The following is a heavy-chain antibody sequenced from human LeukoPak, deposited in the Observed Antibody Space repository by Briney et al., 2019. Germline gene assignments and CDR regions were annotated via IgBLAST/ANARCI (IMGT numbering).Heavy chain of an antibody. CDR1: GYTFTSYY. CDR3: ATESSGWYTHFDY. V-gene: IGHV1-46*01. J-gene: IGHJ4*02. Sequence: ASVKVSCKASGYTFTSYYMHWVRQAPGQGLEWMGIINPSGGSTSYAQKFQGRVTMTEDTSTDTAYMELSSLRSEDTAVYYCATESSGWYTHFDYWGQGTLVTVSS. D-gene: IGHD6-19*01. CDR2: INPSGGST.